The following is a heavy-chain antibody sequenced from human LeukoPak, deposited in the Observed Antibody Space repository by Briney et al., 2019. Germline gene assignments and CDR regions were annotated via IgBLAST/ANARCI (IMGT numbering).Heavy chain of an antibody. CDR1: GGSISSGGYY. Sequence: SEALSLTCTVSGGSISSGGYYWSWIRQPPGKGLEWIGYIYHSGSTYYNPSLKSRVTISVDRSKNQFSLKLSSVTAADTAVYYCAGDEQLLNAFDIWGQETMVTVSS. J-gene: IGHJ3*02. V-gene: IGHV4-30-2*01. CDR3: AGDEQLLNAFDI. D-gene: IGHD2-2*01. CDR2: IYHSGST.